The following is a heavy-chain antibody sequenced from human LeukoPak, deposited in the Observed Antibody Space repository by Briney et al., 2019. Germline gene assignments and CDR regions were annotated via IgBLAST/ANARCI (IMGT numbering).Heavy chain of an antibody. CDR2: IYHSGST. CDR1: GYSISSGYY. Sequence: SETLSLTCTVSGYSISSGYYWGWIRQPPGKGLEWIGSIYHSGSTYYNPSLKSRVTISVDTSKNQFSLKLSSVTAADTAVYYCARDRGERRPYYFDYWGQGTLVTVSS. V-gene: IGHV4-38-2*02. J-gene: IGHJ4*02. CDR3: ARDRGERRPYYFDY. D-gene: IGHD3-16*01.